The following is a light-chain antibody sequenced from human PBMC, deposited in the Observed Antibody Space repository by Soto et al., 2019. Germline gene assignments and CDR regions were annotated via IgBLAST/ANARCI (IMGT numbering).Light chain of an antibody. Sequence: ESVLTQSPGTLSLSPGERATLSCRASQSVSNSFFAWYQQKPGQPPRLLIYGISNRATGIPDRFRGSGSGTDFTLTISRLEPEDFVLYYCQQYSTLPHTFGQGTKLEVK. V-gene: IGKV3-20*01. CDR2: GIS. CDR3: QQYSTLPHT. CDR1: QSVSNSF. J-gene: IGKJ2*01.